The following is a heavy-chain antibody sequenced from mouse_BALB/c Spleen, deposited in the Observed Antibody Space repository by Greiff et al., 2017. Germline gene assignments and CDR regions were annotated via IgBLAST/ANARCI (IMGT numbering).Heavy chain of an antibody. V-gene: IGHV14-3*02. CDR2: IDPANGNT. CDR1: GFNIKDTY. Sequence: VQLQQSGAELVKPGASVKLSCTASGFNIKDTYMHWVKQRPEQGLEWIGRIDPANGNTKYDPKFQGKATITADTSSNTAYLQLSSLTSEDTAVYYCARYYGSSYYAMDHWGQGTSVTVSS. J-gene: IGHJ4*01. CDR3: ARYYGSSYYAMDH. D-gene: IGHD1-1*01.